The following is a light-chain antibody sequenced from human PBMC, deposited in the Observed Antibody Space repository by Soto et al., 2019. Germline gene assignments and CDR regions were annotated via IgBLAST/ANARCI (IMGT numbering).Light chain of an antibody. CDR3: QHYNSYPET. CDR2: DAY. J-gene: IGKJ1*01. CDR1: QSISSW. Sequence: QLPLSPSYLSASVGDRVTIACRASQSISSWLAWYQKKPEKAPKILIYDAYSLESGVPSRFSGSGSGTEFTLTISSLQPEDFATYYCQHYNSYPETFGRGTKVDIK. V-gene: IGKV1-5*01.